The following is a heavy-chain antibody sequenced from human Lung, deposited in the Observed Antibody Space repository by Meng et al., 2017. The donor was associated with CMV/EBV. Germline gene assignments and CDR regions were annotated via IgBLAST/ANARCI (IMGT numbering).Heavy chain of an antibody. V-gene: IGHV4-34*01. CDR1: GGSFSNYY. CDR3: TRGPMGSWFDP. J-gene: IGHJ5*02. D-gene: IGHD1-26*01. Sequence: LXCAVYGGSFSNYYWTGIRQSPGKGLTWIGEIDHKGSPNYSSSLKSRVTMSVDTSNNPFSLKLTSVTAADSGVYYCTRGPMGSWFDPWAQGNLVTVSS. CDR2: IDHKGSP.